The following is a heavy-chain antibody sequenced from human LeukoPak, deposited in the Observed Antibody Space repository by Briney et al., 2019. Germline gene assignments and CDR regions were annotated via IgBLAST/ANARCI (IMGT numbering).Heavy chain of an antibody. CDR3: ARLPSSGSSLRYYFDY. D-gene: IGHD3-10*01. V-gene: IGHV4-30-4*01. CDR1: GGSISCGDYY. Sequence: PSQTLSLTCTVSGGSISCGDYYWSWIRQPPGKGLEWIGYIYYSGSTYYNPSLKSRVTISVDTSKNQFSLKLSSVTAADTAVYYCARLPSSGSSLRYYFDYWGQGTLVTVSS. J-gene: IGHJ4*02. CDR2: IYYSGST.